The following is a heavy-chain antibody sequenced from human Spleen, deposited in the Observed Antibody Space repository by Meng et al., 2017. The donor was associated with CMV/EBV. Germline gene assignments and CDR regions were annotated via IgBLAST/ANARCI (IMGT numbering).Heavy chain of an antibody. J-gene: IGHJ4*02. CDR3: AGVWDGGSAYSDY. Sequence: GESLKISCAASGFTFSNSGMHWVRQAPGKGLEWVAIISYDGSNKYYADSVKGRFTISRDNSKNTLYLQMKSLRVEDTAVYYCAGVWDGGSAYSDYWGQGTLVTVSS. CDR2: ISYDGSNK. CDR1: GFTFSNSG. V-gene: IGHV3-30*14. D-gene: IGHD2-15*01.